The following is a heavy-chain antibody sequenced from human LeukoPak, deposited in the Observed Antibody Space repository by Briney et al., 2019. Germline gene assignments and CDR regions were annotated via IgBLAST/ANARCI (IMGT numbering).Heavy chain of an antibody. V-gene: IGHV1-18*01. CDR3: ARVSGIGVVNDFDY. CDR2: ISAYNGNT. CDR1: GYTFTSYG. J-gene: IGHJ4*02. D-gene: IGHD3-3*01. Sequence: ASVKVSCKASGYTFTSYGISWVRPAPGQGLEWMGWISAYNGNTNYAQKLQGRVTMTTHTSTSTAYMELRSLRSDDTAVYYCARVSGIGVVNDFDYWGQGTLVTVSS.